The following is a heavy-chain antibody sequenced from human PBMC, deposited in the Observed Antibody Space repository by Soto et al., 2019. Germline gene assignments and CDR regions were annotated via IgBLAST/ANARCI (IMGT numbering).Heavy chain of an antibody. CDR3: VRDYSMVLVGPGY. D-gene: IGHD3-22*01. V-gene: IGHV3-30*03. CDR2: ISYDGSNK. CDR1: GFTFSSYG. Sequence: QVELVESGGGVVQPGRSLRLSCAASGFTFSSYGMHWVRQAPGKGLEWVAVISYDGSNKYYADSVKGRFTICRDNSKNTLYLLMNSLRAAAAAVYSGVRDYSMVLVGPGYWGQGTLGTVSS. J-gene: IGHJ1*01.